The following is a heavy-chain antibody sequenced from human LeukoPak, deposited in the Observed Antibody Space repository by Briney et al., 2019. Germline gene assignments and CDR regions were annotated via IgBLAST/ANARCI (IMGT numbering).Heavy chain of an antibody. CDR1: GGSISSYY. V-gene: IGHV4-59*04. Sequence: SETLSLTCTVSGGSISSYYWSWIRQPPGKGLEWIGYIYHSGSTYYNPSLKSRVTISVDRSKNQFSLKLSSVTAADTAVYYCATSGSYPWNFDYWGQGTLVTVSS. J-gene: IGHJ4*02. D-gene: IGHD1-26*01. CDR2: IYHSGST. CDR3: ATSGSYPWNFDY.